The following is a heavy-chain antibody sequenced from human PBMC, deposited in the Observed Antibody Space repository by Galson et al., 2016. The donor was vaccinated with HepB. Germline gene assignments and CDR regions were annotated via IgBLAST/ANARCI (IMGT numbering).Heavy chain of an antibody. CDR2: IINPSGGST. J-gene: IGHJ4*02. Sequence: SVKVSCKASGYTFSSYYMHWVRQAPGQGLEWMGIIINPSGGSTSYVQKFQGRVTMTRDTSTTTVYMELSNLRSEDTAVYYCARSKDTATVTTFDYWGQGTLVTVSS. CDR1: GYTFSSYY. CDR3: ARSKDTATVTTFDY. D-gene: IGHD4-17*01. V-gene: IGHV1-46*01.